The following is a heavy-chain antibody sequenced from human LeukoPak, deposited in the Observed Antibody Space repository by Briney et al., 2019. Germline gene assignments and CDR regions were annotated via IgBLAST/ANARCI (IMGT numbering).Heavy chain of an antibody. Sequence: PSETLSLTCTVSGGSISSYYWGWIRQPPGKGLEWIGSIYYSGSTYYNPSLKSRVTISVDTSKNQFSLKLSSVTAADTAVYYCARIYSSSWFLNWFDPWGQGTLVTVSS. CDR1: GGSISSYY. CDR3: ARIYSSSWFLNWFDP. D-gene: IGHD6-13*01. J-gene: IGHJ5*02. V-gene: IGHV4-39*07. CDR2: IYYSGST.